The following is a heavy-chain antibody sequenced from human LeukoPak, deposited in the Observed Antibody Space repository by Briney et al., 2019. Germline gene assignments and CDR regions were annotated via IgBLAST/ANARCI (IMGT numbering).Heavy chain of an antibody. D-gene: IGHD6-19*01. V-gene: IGHV3-30*18. CDR3: AKELGYSSGWYDY. Sequence: GGSLRLSCAASGFTFSSYGMHWVRQAPGKGLEWVAVISYDGSNKYYADSVKGRFTISRDNSKNTLYLQMNSLRAEDTAVCYCAKELGYSSGWYDYWGQGTLVTVSS. J-gene: IGHJ4*02. CDR2: ISYDGSNK. CDR1: GFTFSSYG.